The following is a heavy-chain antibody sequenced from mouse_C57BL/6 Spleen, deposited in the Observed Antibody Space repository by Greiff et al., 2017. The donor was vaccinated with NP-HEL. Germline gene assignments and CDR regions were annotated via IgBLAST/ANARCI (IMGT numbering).Heavy chain of an antibody. CDR1: GFTFSSYT. D-gene: IGHD1-1*01. CDR2: ISGGGGNT. J-gene: IGHJ4*01. V-gene: IGHV5-9*01. Sequence: DVMLVESGGGLVKPGGSLKLSCAASGFTFSSYTMSWVRQTPEKRLEWVATISGGGGNTYYPDSVKGRFTISRDNAKNTLYLQMSSLRSEDTALYYCARIFTTVVADYYAMDYWGQGTSVTVSS. CDR3: ARIFTTVVADYYAMDY.